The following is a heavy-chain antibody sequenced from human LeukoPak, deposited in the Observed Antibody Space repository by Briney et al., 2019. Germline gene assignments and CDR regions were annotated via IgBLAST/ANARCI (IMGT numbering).Heavy chain of an antibody. CDR3: ARLVRTTYYYDSSGPWNWFDP. D-gene: IGHD3-22*01. CDR2: INAGNGNT. J-gene: IGHJ5*02. V-gene: IGHV1-3*01. CDR1: GYTFTSYA. Sequence: ASVKVSCKASGYTFTSYAMHWVRQAPGQRLEWMGWINAGNGNTKYSQKFQGRVTITRDTSASTAYMELSSLRSEDTAVYYCARLVRTTYYYDSSGPWNWFDPWGQGTLVTVSS.